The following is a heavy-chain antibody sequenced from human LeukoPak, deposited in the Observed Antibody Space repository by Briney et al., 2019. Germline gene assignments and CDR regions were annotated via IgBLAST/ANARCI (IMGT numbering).Heavy chain of an antibody. CDR1: GGSISSSSYY. Sequence: SETLSLTCTVSGGSISSSSYYWSWIRQPPGKGLEWIGYIYYSGSTNYNPSLKSRVTISVDTSKNQFSLKLSSVTAADTAVYYCAREMRNGYDFWSGYSLPGPFDYWGQGTLVTVSS. CDR2: IYYSGST. D-gene: IGHD3-3*01. CDR3: AREMRNGYDFWSGYSLPGPFDY. J-gene: IGHJ4*02. V-gene: IGHV4-61*01.